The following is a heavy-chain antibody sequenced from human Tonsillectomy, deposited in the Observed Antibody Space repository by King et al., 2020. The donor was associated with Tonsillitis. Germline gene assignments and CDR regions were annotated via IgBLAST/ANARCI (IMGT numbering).Heavy chain of an antibody. J-gene: IGHJ5*02. CDR3: AGAPRDINHFSWFDP. V-gene: IGHV4-30-4*01. Sequence: VQLQESGPGLVKPSQTLSLTCTVSGGSISSGDYYWSWIRQPPGKGLEWIGYIYYSGSTYYNPSLRSRVSISLDKSKNQFSLKLSSVTAADTAVYFCAGAPRDINHFSWFDPWGQGTLVTVSS. D-gene: IGHD2-15*01. CDR1: GGSISSGDYY. CDR2: IYYSGST.